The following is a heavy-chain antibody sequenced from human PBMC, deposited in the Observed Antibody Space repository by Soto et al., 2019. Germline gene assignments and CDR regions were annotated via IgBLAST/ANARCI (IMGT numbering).Heavy chain of an antibody. J-gene: IGHJ3*01. V-gene: IGHV3-48*02. CDR2: ISVTGNTQ. CDR3: ARERGEAFHV. Sequence: PXGSLRLSCAASGFTLSDYSMNWVRQAPGKGLEWVSYISVTGNTQYYADSVKGRFTISRDIATNSLFLQMISLRDDDTAPYYCARERGEAFHVWGQGTMVTVSS. CDR1: GFTLSDYS.